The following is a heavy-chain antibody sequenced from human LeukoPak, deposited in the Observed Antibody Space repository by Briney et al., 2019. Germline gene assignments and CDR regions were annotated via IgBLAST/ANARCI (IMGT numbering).Heavy chain of an antibody. V-gene: IGHV4-39*01. D-gene: IGHD3-10*01. CDR2: IYYSGST. Sequence: PSETLSLTCTVSGGSISSSSYYWGWIRQPPGKGLEWIGSIYYSGSTYYNPSLKSQVTISVDTSKNQFSLKLSSVTAADTAVYYCARYKGPSAGFGELLYGWFDPWGQGTLVTVSS. CDR1: GGSISSSSYY. J-gene: IGHJ5*02. CDR3: ARYKGPSAGFGELLYGWFDP.